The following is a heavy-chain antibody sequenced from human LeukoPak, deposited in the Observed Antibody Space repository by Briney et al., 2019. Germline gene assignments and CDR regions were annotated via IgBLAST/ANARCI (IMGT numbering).Heavy chain of an antibody. J-gene: IGHJ4*02. CDR1: GGSISSYY. D-gene: IGHD1-26*01. Sequence: SETLSLTCTVSGGSISSYYWSWLRQPPGKGLEWIGYIYYSGSTNYNPSLKSRVTISVDTSKNQFSLKLRSVTAADTAVYYCARMPYVGATFPLDNWGQGTLVTVSS. CDR3: ARMPYVGATFPLDN. V-gene: IGHV4-59*01. CDR2: IYYSGST.